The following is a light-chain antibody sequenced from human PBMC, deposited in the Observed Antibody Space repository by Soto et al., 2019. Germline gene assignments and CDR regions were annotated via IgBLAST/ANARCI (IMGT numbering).Light chain of an antibody. CDR3: QQYGSSPPFT. J-gene: IGKJ2*01. Sequence: EIVLTQSPGTLSLSPGERATLSCRASQSVSSRYLAWYQQKPGQAPRLLMYGASHRSTGIPDRFSGSGSGTDFTLTISSLEPEDFAVYFYQQYGSSPPFTFGQGTKVEIK. V-gene: IGKV3-20*01. CDR2: GAS. CDR1: QSVSSRY.